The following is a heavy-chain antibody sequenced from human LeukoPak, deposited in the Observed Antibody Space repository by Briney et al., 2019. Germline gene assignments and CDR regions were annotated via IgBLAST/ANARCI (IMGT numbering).Heavy chain of an antibody. J-gene: IGHJ3*02. CDR3: ARYRNCGSDCYDAFDI. CDR1: GGSFSGYY. D-gene: IGHD2-21*02. Sequence: SETLSLTCPVYGGSFSGYYWSWIRQPPGKGLEWIGEINHSGSTNYNPSLKSRVTISVDTSKNQFSLKLNSVTAADTAVYYCARYRNCGSDCYDAFDIWGQGTMVTVSS. V-gene: IGHV4-34*01. CDR2: INHSGST.